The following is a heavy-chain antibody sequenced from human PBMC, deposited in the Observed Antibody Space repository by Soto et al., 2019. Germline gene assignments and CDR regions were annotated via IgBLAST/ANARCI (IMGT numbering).Heavy chain of an antibody. Sequence: QVRLQESGPGLMKPSETLSLTCAVSGASVRSYHWSWIRQAAGKGLEWIGRVQMSGTTNYNPSLKTRVTMSLDTSKNEVSLRMTSVTAADTAVYFCAKDRSTMRWFDPWGQGILVTVSS. CDR3: AKDRSTMRWFDP. D-gene: IGHD1-1*01. CDR2: VQMSGTT. J-gene: IGHJ5*02. CDR1: GASVRSYH. V-gene: IGHV4-4*07.